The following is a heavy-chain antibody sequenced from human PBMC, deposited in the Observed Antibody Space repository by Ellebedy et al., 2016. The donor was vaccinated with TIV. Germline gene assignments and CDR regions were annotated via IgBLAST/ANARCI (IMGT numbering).Heavy chain of an antibody. V-gene: IGHV3-30*18. D-gene: IGHD2-2*01. CDR3: AKDPQYYARSWLDP. CDR1: GFTFSSYG. CDR2: ISFDGYIK. Sequence: GESLKISCAASGFTFSSYGMHWVRQAPGKGLEWVALISFDGYIKYYGDSVKGRFTISRDNSKNTLYLQMSSLTLDDTAVYYCAKDPQYYARSWLDPWGQGTLVTVSS. J-gene: IGHJ5*02.